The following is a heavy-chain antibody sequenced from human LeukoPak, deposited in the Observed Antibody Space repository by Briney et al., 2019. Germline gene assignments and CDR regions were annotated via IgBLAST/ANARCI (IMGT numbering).Heavy chain of an antibody. J-gene: IGHJ4*02. CDR1: GGSISGYY. CDR2: IHYGGNT. V-gene: IGHV4-59*08. D-gene: IGHD3-16*01. CDR3: VRHGGDGRRGLDY. Sequence: PSETLSLTRTVSGGSISGYYWSWIRQPPGEGLEWIAYIHYGGNTNYNPSLKSRVTMSLDTPKNQFSLKLNSVTAADTALYYCVRHGGDGRRGLDYWGQGILVTVSS.